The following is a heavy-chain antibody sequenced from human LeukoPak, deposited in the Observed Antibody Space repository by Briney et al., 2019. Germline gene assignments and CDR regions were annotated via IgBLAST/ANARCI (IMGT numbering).Heavy chain of an antibody. CDR1: GDSISSSSYY. CDR3: ARDRFLGSYSWLDY. Sequence: SETLSLTCTVSGDSISSSSYYWGWIRQPPGKGLEWIGYIYYSGSTYYNPSPKGRVFISVDTSKNQFSLKLSSVTAADTAVYYCARDRFLGSYSWLDYWGQGALVTVSS. CDR2: IYYSGST. J-gene: IGHJ4*02. D-gene: IGHD1-26*01. V-gene: IGHV4-39*07.